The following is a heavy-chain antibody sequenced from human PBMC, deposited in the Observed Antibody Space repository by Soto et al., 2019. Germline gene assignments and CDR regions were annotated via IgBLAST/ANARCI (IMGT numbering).Heavy chain of an antibody. CDR1: GGSFSRGGYY. CDR2: IYYSGNT. CDR3: AREGALGNFEY. V-gene: IGHV4-31*03. Sequence: QVQLQESGPGLVKPSQTLSLNCTVSGGSFSRGGYYWSWIRQHPGKGLEWIGYIYYSGNTSYNPSLKRRVIISVDTSKNQCSLKLRSVTAADTAVYYCAREGALGNFEYWGQGTLVTVSS. D-gene: IGHD3-16*01. J-gene: IGHJ4*02.